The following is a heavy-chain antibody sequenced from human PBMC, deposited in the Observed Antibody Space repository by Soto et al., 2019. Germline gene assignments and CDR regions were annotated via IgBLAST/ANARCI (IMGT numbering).Heavy chain of an antibody. CDR2: ISAYNGNT. Sequence: ASVKVSCKASGYTFTSYGISWVRQAPGQGLEWMGWISAYNGNTNYAQKLQGRVTMTTDTSTSTAYMELRSLRSDDTAVYYCARDRWVGEWVPDYYYYGMDVWGQGTTVTVAS. CDR3: ARDRWVGEWVPDYYYYGMDV. J-gene: IGHJ6*02. D-gene: IGHD3-10*01. CDR1: GYTFTSYG. V-gene: IGHV1-18*01.